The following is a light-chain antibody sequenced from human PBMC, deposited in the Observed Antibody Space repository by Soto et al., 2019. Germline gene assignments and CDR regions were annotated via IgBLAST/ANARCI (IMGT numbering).Light chain of an antibody. Sequence: QSALTQPASVSGSPGQSITISCTGTSSDVGGYNYVSWYQQHPGKAPKLMIYEVSNRPSGVSNRFSGSKSGNTASLTISGLQAEDEAGYYCSSYTSSSTDAFGTGTKVTVL. J-gene: IGLJ1*01. CDR2: EVS. CDR3: SSYTSSSTDA. CDR1: SSDVGGYNY. V-gene: IGLV2-14*01.